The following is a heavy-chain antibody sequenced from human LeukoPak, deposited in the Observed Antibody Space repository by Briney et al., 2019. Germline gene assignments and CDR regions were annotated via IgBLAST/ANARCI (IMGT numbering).Heavy chain of an antibody. Sequence: SETLSLTSAVYGGSFSGYYWSWIRQPPGKGLEWIGEINHSGSTNYNSSLKSRVTISVDMSKNQFSLKLSSVTAADTAVYYCARGGGYNWFDPWGQGTLVTVSS. CDR3: ARGGGYNWFDP. CDR2: INHSGST. J-gene: IGHJ5*02. CDR1: GGSFSGYY. V-gene: IGHV4-34*01.